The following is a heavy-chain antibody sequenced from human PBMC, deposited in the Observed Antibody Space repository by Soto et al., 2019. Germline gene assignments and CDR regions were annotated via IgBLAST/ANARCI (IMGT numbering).Heavy chain of an antibody. D-gene: IGHD5-12*01. Sequence: PGGSLRLSCAASGFTFSSYAMSWVRQAPGKGLEWVSAISGSGGSTYYADSVKGRFTISRDNSKNTLYLQMNSLRAEDTAVYYCARVGGYTWHGMDVWGQGTTVTVSS. CDR1: GFTFSSYA. CDR3: ARVGGYTWHGMDV. V-gene: IGHV3-23*01. J-gene: IGHJ6*02. CDR2: ISGSGGST.